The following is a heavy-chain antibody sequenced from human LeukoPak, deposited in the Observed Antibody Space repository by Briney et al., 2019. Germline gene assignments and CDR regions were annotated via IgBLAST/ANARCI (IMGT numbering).Heavy chain of an antibody. D-gene: IGHD6-19*01. CDR1: GFTFSSYW. J-gene: IGHJ1*01. CDR2: IKQDGSEK. CDR3: ASTDSSGWPPYAEYFQH. Sequence: GGSLRLSCAASGFTFSSYWMSWVRQAPGKGLEWVANIKQDGSEKYYVDSVKGRFTTSRDNAKNSLYLQMNSLRAEDTAVYYCASTDSSGWPPYAEYFQHWGQGTLVTVSS. V-gene: IGHV3-7*03.